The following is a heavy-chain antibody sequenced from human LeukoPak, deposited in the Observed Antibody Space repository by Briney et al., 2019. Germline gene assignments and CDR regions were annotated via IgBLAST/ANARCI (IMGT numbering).Heavy chain of an antibody. D-gene: IGHD2-2*01. Sequence: GGSLRLSCAASGFTLSSYAMSWVRQAPGKGLEWVSAISGSGGSTYYADSVKGRFTISRDNSKNTLYLQMNSLRAEDTAVYYCAKPLGYCSSTSCPTTDYWGQGTLVTVSS. CDR1: GFTLSSYA. CDR2: ISGSGGST. J-gene: IGHJ4*02. CDR3: AKPLGYCSSTSCPTTDY. V-gene: IGHV3-23*01.